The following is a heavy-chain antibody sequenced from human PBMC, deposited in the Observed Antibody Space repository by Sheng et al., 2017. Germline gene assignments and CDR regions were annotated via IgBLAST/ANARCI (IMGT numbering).Heavy chain of an antibody. CDR2: ISSSGSTI. Sequence: EVQLVESGGGLVQPGGSLRLSCAASGFTFSSYEMNWVRQAPGKGLEWVSYISSSGSTIYYADSVKGRFTISRDNAKNSLYLQMNSLRAEDTAVYYCARDCSGGSCYSSYYYYGMDVWGQGTTVTVSS. V-gene: IGHV3-48*03. D-gene: IGHD2-15*01. CDR3: ARDCSGGSCYSSYYYYGMDV. J-gene: IGHJ6*02. CDR1: GFTFSSYE.